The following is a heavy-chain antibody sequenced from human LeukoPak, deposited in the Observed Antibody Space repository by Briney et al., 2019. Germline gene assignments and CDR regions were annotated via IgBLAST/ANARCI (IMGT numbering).Heavy chain of an antibody. Sequence: GESLKISCKGSGYSFTSYWIGWVRQMPGKGLEWMGIIYPGDSDTRYSPSSQGQVTISADKSISTAYLQWSSLKASDTAMYYCARHGVYCSSTSCYLDVWGQGTTVTVSS. CDR3: ARHGVYCSSTSCYLDV. V-gene: IGHV5-51*01. D-gene: IGHD2-2*01. J-gene: IGHJ6*02. CDR1: GYSFTSYW. CDR2: IYPGDSDT.